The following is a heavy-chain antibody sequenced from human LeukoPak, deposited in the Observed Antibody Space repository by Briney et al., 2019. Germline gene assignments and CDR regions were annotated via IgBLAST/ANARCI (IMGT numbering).Heavy chain of an antibody. CDR2: IWYDGSNK. Sequence: RSLRLSCAASGFTFSSYGMHWVRQAPGKGLEWVAVIWYDGSNKYYADSVKGRFTISRDNSKNTLYLQMNSLSAEDTAVYYCAREGGAVAGTFDYWGQGTLVSVSS. V-gene: IGHV3-33*01. CDR1: GFTFSSYG. CDR3: AREGGAVAGTFDY. J-gene: IGHJ4*02. D-gene: IGHD6-19*01.